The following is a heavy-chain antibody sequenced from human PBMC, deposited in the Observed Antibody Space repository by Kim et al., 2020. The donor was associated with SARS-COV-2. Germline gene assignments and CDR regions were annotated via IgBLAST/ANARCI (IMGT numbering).Heavy chain of an antibody. V-gene: IGHV1-3*01. CDR3: ARGSDWAFDY. Sequence: TKYSQKFRGRVTITRDTTASTAYMELSSLRSEDTAVYYCARGSDWAFDYWGQGTLVTVAS. CDR2: T. D-gene: IGHD6-19*01. J-gene: IGHJ4*02.